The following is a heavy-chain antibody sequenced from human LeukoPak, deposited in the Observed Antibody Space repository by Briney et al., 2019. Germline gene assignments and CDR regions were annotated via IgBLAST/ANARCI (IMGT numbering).Heavy chain of an antibody. Sequence: SETLSLTCTVSGGSISSSSYYWGWIRQPPGKGLEWIGSIYYSGSTYYNPSLKSRVTISVDTSKNQFSLKLSSVTAADTAVYYCARQNRKDIVVVVAAFSRYFDYWGQGTLVTVSS. CDR3: ARQNRKDIVVVVAAFSRYFDY. V-gene: IGHV4-39*01. CDR2: IYYSGST. J-gene: IGHJ4*02. D-gene: IGHD2-15*01. CDR1: GGSISSSSYY.